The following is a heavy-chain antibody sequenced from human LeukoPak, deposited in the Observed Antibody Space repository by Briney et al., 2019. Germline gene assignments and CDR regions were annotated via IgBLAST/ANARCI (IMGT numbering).Heavy chain of an antibody. CDR1: GGSFSGYY. CDR2: INHSGST. D-gene: IGHD3-10*01. Sequence: PSETLSLTCAVYGGSFSGYYWSWIRQPPGKGLEWIGEINHSGSTNYNPSLKSRVTISVDTSKNQFSLKLSSVTAADTAVYYCARVWFGELLFDYWGQGTLVTVSS. CDR3: ARVWFGELLFDY. J-gene: IGHJ4*02. V-gene: IGHV4-34*01.